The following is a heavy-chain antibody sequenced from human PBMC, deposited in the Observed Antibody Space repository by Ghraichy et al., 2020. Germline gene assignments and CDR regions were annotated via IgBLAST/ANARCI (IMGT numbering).Heavy chain of an antibody. V-gene: IGHV4-39*01. CDR3: ESENYGSGRDGVDY. CDR2: IYYSGST. Sequence: SETLSLTCTVSGGSISSSSYYWGWIRQPPGKGLEWIGSIYYSGSTYYNPSLKSRVTISVDTSKNQFSLKLSSVTAADTAVYYCESENYGSGRDGVDYWGQGTLVTVSS. D-gene: IGHD3-10*01. J-gene: IGHJ4*02. CDR1: GGSISSSSYY.